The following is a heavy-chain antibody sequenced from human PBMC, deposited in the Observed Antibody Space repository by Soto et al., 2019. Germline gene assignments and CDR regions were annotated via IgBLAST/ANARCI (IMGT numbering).Heavy chain of an antibody. CDR1: ADTFTGYT. D-gene: IGHD2-2*02. J-gene: IGHJ4*02. CDR2: VIPILGAA. CDR3: ARGRGRHYTNFDS. V-gene: IGHV1-69*08. Sequence: QVQLVQSGAEVKKPGSSVKVSCKASADTFTGYTVTWVRQAPGQGLEWVGRVIPILGAANFAQKFQGRVTISADESTDTAYMVLTGLTSEDTAVYYCARGRGRHYTNFDSWGQGTLVTVCS.